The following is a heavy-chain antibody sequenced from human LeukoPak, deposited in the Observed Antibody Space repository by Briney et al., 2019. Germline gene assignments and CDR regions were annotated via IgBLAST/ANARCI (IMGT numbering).Heavy chain of an antibody. CDR1: GLTFSIYA. D-gene: IGHD3-22*01. V-gene: IGHV3-23*01. CDR3: AKDRPNYYESNGHYYRRDGDS. J-gene: IGHJ5*01. Sequence: PGGSLRLSCAASGLTFSIYAMSWVRQAPGKGLEWVSSTSSGGDYTYYAGSVKGRFTISRDNSKNTLYLQMNSLRAEDTATYYCAKDRPNYYESNGHYYRRDGDSWGQGTLVTVSS. CDR2: TSSGGDYT.